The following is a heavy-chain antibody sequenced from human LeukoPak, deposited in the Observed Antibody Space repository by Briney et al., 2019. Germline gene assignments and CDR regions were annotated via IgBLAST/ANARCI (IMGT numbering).Heavy chain of an antibody. CDR2: ISGGADSA. V-gene: IGHV3-23*01. J-gene: IGHJ4*02. CDR3: AKDSPRAVNDF. D-gene: IGHD4-17*01. CDR1: RFTFSSYG. Sequence: PGASLRLSCAASRFTFSSYGMNWVRQAPGKGLECVSAISGGADSAYYADSVKGRFTISRDNSKNTLYLQMNSLRAEDTAVYYCAKDSPRAVNDFWGQGTLVTVSS.